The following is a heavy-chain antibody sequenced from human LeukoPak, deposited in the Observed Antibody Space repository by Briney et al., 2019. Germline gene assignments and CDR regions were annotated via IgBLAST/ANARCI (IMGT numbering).Heavy chain of an antibody. D-gene: IGHD3-22*01. V-gene: IGHV1-69*04. CDR1: GGTFSSYA. CDR3: ARLPQEYYYDSSGSHDAFDI. J-gene: IGHJ3*02. CDR2: IIPILGIA. Sequence: ASVKVSCKASGGTFSSYAISWVRQAPGQGLEWMGRIIPILGIANYAQKFQGRVTITADKSTSTAYMELSSLRSEDTAVYYCARLPQEYYYDSSGSHDAFDIWGQGTMVTVSS.